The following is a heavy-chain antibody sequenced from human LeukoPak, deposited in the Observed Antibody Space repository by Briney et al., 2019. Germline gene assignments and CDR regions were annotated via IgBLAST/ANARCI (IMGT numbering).Heavy chain of an antibody. CDR3: AKDIVATISDGEYFDY. Sequence: TGGSLRLSCAASGFTFSNYAMSWVRQAPGKGLEWVSGISGSGGSTYYADSVKGRFTISRDNSKNTLYLQMNSLRAEDTAVYYCAKDIVATISDGEYFDYWGQGTLVTVSS. D-gene: IGHD5-12*01. CDR1: GFTFSNYA. J-gene: IGHJ4*02. V-gene: IGHV3-23*01. CDR2: ISGSGGST.